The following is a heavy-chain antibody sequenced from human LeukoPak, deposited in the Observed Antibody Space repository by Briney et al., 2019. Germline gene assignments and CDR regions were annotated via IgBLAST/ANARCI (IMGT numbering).Heavy chain of an antibody. J-gene: IGHJ4*02. CDR1: GFTFSSYA. Sequence: PGGSLRLSCAASGFTFSSYAMSWVRQAPGKGLEWVSAISGSGGSTYYADSVKGRLTISRDNSKNTMYLQMNSLRAEDTAVYYCAKDEVGLGGYFDYWGQGTLVTVSS. CDR2: ISGSGGST. CDR3: AKDEVGLGGYFDY. D-gene: IGHD1-26*01. V-gene: IGHV3-23*01.